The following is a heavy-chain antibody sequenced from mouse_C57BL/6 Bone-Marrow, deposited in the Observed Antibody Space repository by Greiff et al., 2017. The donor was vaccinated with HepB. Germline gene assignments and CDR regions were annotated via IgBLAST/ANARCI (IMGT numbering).Heavy chain of an antibody. CDR3: AINGNYSNYDLTWFAY. CDR2: IWTGGGT. CDR1: GFSLTSYA. D-gene: IGHD2-5*01. V-gene: IGHV2-9-1*01. J-gene: IGHJ3*01. Sequence: QVQLQQSGPGLVAPSQSLSITCTVSGFSLTSYAISWVRQPPGKGLEWLGVIWTGGGTNSNSALKSRLSISKDNSKSQVFLKMNSLQTDDTARYYCAINGNYSNYDLTWFAYWGQGTLVTVSA.